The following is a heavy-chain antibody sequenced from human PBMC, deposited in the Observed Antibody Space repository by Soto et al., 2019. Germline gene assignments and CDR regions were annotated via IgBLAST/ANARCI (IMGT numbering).Heavy chain of an antibody. V-gene: IGHV3-11*01. J-gene: IGHJ4*02. CDR1: EFTFSDYY. CDR2: ISSSGSSI. CDR3: ARDSVGATRGVDY. Sequence: VQLVESGGGLVKPGGSLRLSCAASEFTFSDYYMTWIRQAPGKGLEWVSHISSSGSSIYYADSVKGRFTISRDNAENSLYLQMNSLRAEDTAVYYCARDSVGATRGVDYWGQGTLVTVSS. D-gene: IGHD1-26*01.